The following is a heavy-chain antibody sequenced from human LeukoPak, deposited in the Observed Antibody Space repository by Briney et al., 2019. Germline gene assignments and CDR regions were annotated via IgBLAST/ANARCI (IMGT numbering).Heavy chain of an antibody. D-gene: IGHD3-3*01. J-gene: IGHJ6*02. CDR1: GFTFRSYN. Sequence: GGSLRLSCAASGFTFRSYNMDWVRQAPGRGLEWVSFTSGDSRVTYYADSVKGRFTISRDNAKNSLYLQMNSLRAEDTAVYYCARDFGKSYGMDVRGQGTTVTVSS. CDR2: TSGDSRVT. V-gene: IGHV3-48*04. CDR3: ARDFGKSYGMDV.